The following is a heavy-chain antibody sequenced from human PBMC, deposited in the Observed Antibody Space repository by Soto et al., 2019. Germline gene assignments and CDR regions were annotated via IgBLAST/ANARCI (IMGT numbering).Heavy chain of an antibody. CDR2: IYYSGST. D-gene: IGHD6-6*01. Sequence: SSETLSLTCTVSGGSISSSSYYWGWIRQPPGKGLEWIGSIYYSGSTYYNPSLKSRVTISVDTSKNQFSLKLSSVTAADTAVYYCARHTVHAALDYWGQGTLVTVSS. CDR3: ARHTVHAALDY. V-gene: IGHV4-39*01. J-gene: IGHJ4*02. CDR1: GGSISSSSYY.